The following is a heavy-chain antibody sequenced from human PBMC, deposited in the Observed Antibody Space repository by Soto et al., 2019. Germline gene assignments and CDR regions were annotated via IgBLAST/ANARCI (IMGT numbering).Heavy chain of an antibody. D-gene: IGHD4-4*01. V-gene: IGHV1-69*08. CDR2: IIPILGIA. Sequence: QVQLVQSGAEVKKPGSSVKVSCKASGGTFSSYTITWVRQAPGQGLEWLGRIIPILGIANYAQKFQVRVTITADKSTNTAYMELSSLRSEDTAVYYCARDHSLDPNYYYYMDVWGKGTTVTVSS. CDR3: ARDHSLDPNYYYYMDV. CDR1: GGTFSSYT. J-gene: IGHJ6*03.